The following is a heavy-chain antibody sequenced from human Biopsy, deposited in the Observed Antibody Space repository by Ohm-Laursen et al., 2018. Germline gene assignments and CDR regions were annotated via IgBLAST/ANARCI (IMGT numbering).Heavy chain of an antibody. D-gene: IGHD1-14*01. Sequence: GTLSLTCGVYGKTFSDYYWSWIRQPPGKGLEWIGQINQSGRTNYNPSLKSRVNISADKSNNQFSLKLTSVTSADTAVYYCARDRDRRGWFDPWGQGTLVTVSS. CDR2: INQSGRT. J-gene: IGHJ5*02. V-gene: IGHV4-34*01. CDR3: ARDRDRRGWFDP. CDR1: GKTFSDYY.